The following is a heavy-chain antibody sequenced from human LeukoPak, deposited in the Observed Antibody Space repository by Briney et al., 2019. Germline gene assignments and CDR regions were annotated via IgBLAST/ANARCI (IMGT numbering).Heavy chain of an antibody. CDR1: GGSFSGYY. Sequence: SETLSLTCAVYGGSFSGYYWSWIRQPPGKGLEWIGEINHSGSTNYNPSLKSRVTISVDPSKNQFSLKLSSVTAADTAVYYCATSEYYYYMAVWGEGTTVTISS. CDR2: INHSGST. CDR3: ATSEYYYYMAV. D-gene: IGHD6-6*01. V-gene: IGHV4-34*01. J-gene: IGHJ6*03.